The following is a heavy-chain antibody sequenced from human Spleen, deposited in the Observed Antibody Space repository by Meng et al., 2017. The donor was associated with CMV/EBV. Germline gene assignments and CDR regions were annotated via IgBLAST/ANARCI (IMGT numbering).Heavy chain of an antibody. CDR1: GFPFSSYA. Sequence: GESLKISCAASGFPFSSYAMNWVRQAPGKGLVWVSRINSDGSSTSYADSVKGRFTISRDNAKNTLYLQMNSLRAEDTAVYYCARVKSWFGEHQLDYWGQGTLVTVSS. CDR3: ARVKSWFGEHQLDY. D-gene: IGHD3-10*01. J-gene: IGHJ4*02. CDR2: INSDGSST. V-gene: IGHV3-74*01.